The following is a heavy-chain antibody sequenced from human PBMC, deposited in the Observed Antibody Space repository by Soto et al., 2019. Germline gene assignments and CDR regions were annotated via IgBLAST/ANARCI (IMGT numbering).Heavy chain of an antibody. Sequence: GESLKISCRVSGYSFTSCWIGWVRQMPGKGLEWMGIIYPGDSDTRYSPSFQGQVTISADKSISTAYLQMNSLRAEDTAVYYCAKDQTMVRGVLNDYYYYGMGVWGQGTTVTVSS. CDR3: AKDQTMVRGVLNDYYYYGMGV. CDR1: GYSFTSCW. CDR2: IYPGDSDT. D-gene: IGHD3-10*01. V-gene: IGHV5-51*01. J-gene: IGHJ6*02.